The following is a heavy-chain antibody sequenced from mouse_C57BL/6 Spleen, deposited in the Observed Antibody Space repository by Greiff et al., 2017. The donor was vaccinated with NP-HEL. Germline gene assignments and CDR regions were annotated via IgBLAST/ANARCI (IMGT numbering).Heavy chain of an antibody. V-gene: IGHV1-85*01. D-gene: IGHD1-1*01. CDR3: ARSEEYYYGSSYAMDY. J-gene: IGHJ4*01. Sequence: QVQLKESGPELVKPGASVKLSCKASGYTFTSYDINWVKQRPGQGLEWIGWIYPRDGSTKYNEKFKGKATLTVDTSSSTAYMELHSLTSEDSAVYFCARSEEYYYGSSYAMDYWGQGTSVTVSS. CDR1: GYTFTSYD. CDR2: IYPRDGST.